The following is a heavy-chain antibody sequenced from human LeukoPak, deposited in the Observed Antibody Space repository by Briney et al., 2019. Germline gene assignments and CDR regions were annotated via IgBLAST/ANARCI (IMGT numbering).Heavy chain of an antibody. V-gene: IGHV1-18*01. CDR3: ARQYCITTDCSLIQTYFDY. Sequence: ASVKVSCKTSGYTFINYGINWVRQAPGQGLEWMGWISTHNGKTHYAQNFQDRITMTTDTSTSKAYLELRSLRSDDTTVYFCARQYCITTDCSLIQTYFDYWGQGTLVTVSS. J-gene: IGHJ4*02. CDR1: GYTFINYG. CDR2: ISTHNGKT. D-gene: IGHD3-10*01.